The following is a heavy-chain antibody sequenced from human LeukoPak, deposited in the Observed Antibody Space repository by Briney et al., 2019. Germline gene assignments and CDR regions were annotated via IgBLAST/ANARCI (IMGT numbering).Heavy chain of an antibody. Sequence: GGSLRLSCAASGFTVSSNYMSWVRQAPGKGLEWVSVIYSGGSTYYADSVKGRFTISRDNSKNTLYLQMNSLRAEDTAVYYCARAPFDSSGYYYDFYYYYTYVRGKGTTVTVSS. CDR1: GFTVSSNY. V-gene: IGHV3-53*01. CDR3: ARAPFDSSGYYYDFYYYYTYV. J-gene: IGHJ6*03. CDR2: IYSGGST. D-gene: IGHD3-22*01.